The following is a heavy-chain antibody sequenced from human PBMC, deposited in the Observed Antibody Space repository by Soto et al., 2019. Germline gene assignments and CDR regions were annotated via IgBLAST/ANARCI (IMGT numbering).Heavy chain of an antibody. D-gene: IGHD1-26*01. Sequence: ASVKVSCKASGYTFTSYDLHWVRQAPGQRLEWMGWTNAGNGNTKYSQKFQGRVTFTRDTSAGTVYMQLSSLTSEDTAVYYCARDDSGFSGSHYIDYFNYWGQGALVTVSS. CDR1: GYTFTSYD. CDR3: ARDDSGFSGSHYIDYFNY. CDR2: TNAGNGNT. J-gene: IGHJ4*02. V-gene: IGHV1-3*01.